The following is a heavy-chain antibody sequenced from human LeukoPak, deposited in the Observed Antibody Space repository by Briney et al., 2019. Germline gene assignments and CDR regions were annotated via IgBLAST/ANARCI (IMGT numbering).Heavy chain of an antibody. V-gene: IGHV4-38-2*01. D-gene: IGHD2-15*01. CDR2: IYHSGST. J-gene: IGHJ3*02. CDR1: GYSISSGYY. Sequence: SETLSLTCAVSGYSISSGYYWGLIRQPPGKGLELIGRIYHSGSTYYNPSLKSRVTISVDTSKNQFSLKLSSVTAADTAVYYCARGPADLYGVVDATPLRGAFDIWGQGTMVSVSS. CDR3: ARGPADLYGVVDATPLRGAFDI.